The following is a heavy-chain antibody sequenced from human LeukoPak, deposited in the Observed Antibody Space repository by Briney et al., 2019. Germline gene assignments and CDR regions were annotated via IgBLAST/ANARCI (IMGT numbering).Heavy chain of an antibody. CDR2: MSALNGNT. V-gene: IGHV1-18*01. J-gene: IGHJ4*02. CDR3: ARGSYYLY. D-gene: IGHD1-26*01. Sequence: ASVKVSCKASGYTFTNYGISWVRQAPGQGLEWMGWMSALNGNTNYQHKFQGRVTMTRDMSTSTVYMELSSLRSEDTAVYYCARGSYYLYWGQGTLVTVSS. CDR1: GYTFTNYG.